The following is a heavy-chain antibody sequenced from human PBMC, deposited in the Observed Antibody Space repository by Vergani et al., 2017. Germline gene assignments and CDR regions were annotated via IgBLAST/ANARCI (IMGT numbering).Heavy chain of an antibody. CDR1: ADSISSGSYY. Sequence: QLQLQQSGPGLVKPSETLFLTCTVSADSISSGSYYWGWIGQPPGKSLEWIGSIYYSGLTYYNPSLKSRVAISVDTSKNQFSLKVTSVTAADTAVYFCARQRPGSGWSPGDFDDWGQGILVTVSS. CDR2: IYYSGLT. J-gene: IGHJ4*02. CDR3: ARQRPGSGWSPGDFDD. V-gene: IGHV4-39*01. D-gene: IGHD6-19*01.